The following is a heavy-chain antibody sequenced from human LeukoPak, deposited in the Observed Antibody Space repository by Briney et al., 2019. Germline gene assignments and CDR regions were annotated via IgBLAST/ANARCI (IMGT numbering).Heavy chain of an antibody. V-gene: IGHV3-48*04. D-gene: IGHD5-24*01. Sequence: PGGSLRLSCAASGFTFDDYAMHWVRQAPGKGLEWVSYISSSSSTIYYADSVKGRFTISRDNAKNSLYLQMNSLRAEDTAVYYCARAPDGYWGQGTLVTVSS. CDR3: ARAPDGY. CDR2: ISSSSSTI. J-gene: IGHJ4*02. CDR1: GFTFDDYA.